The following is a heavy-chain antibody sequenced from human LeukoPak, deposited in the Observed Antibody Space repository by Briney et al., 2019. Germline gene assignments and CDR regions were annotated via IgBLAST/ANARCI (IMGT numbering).Heavy chain of an antibody. CDR3: ARGSIVGATGGWFDP. D-gene: IGHD1-26*01. V-gene: IGHV4-39*07. CDR1: GGSISSSSYY. CDR2: IYYSGNT. J-gene: IGHJ5*02. Sequence: SETLSLTCTVSGGSISSSSYYWGWIRQPPGKGLEWIGSIYYSGNTYYNPSLKSRVTISVDTSKNQFSLKLSSVTAADTAVYYCARGSIVGATGGWFDPWGQGTLVTVSS.